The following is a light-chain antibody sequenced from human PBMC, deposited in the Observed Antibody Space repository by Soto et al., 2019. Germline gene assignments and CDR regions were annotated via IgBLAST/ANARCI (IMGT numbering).Light chain of an antibody. V-gene: IGKV1-39*01. CDR2: GAF. CDR3: QQTYSTPPT. CDR1: QSISSS. J-gene: IGKJ4*01. Sequence: DIQMTQSPSSLSASVGDRVTITCRAGQSISSSLNWYQHKPGKAPKLLIYGAFTLQSGVPSRLSGSGSGTDFTLTISSLQPEDFATYYCQQTYSTPPTFGGGTKVEIK.